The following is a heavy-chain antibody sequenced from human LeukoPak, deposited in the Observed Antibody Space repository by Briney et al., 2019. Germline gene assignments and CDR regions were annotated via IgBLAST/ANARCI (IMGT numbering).Heavy chain of an antibody. V-gene: IGHV3-30*02. J-gene: IGHJ4*02. Sequence: GGSLRLSCAASGFTFSSYGMHWVRQAPGKGLEWLAFIRYDGSNKYYADSVKGRFTISRDNAKTSLYLQMNSLRAEDTAVYYCARGKFDFDYWGQGTLVTVSS. D-gene: IGHD3-16*01. CDR1: GFTFSSYG. CDR3: ARGKFDFDY. CDR2: IRYDGSNK.